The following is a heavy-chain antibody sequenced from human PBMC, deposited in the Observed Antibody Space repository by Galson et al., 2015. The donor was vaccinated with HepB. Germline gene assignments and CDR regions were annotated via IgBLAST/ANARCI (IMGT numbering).Heavy chain of an antibody. J-gene: IGHJ4*02. CDR2: ISAGGTST. D-gene: IGHD3-9*01. CDR3: AKGQVTGYQSRWDS. Sequence: SLRLSCAASGFTFSSYAMSWVRQAPGKGLEWVSLISAGGTSTYYADSVKGRFTISRDNSKNTLYLQMDSLRVEDMALYYCAKGQVTGYQSRWDSWGQGIQVTVSS. V-gene: IGHV3-23*01. CDR1: GFTFSSYA.